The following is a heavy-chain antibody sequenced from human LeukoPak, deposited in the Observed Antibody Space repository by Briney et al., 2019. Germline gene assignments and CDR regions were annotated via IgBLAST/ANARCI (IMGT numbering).Heavy chain of an antibody. D-gene: IGHD4-23*01. J-gene: IGHJ4*02. V-gene: IGHV3-74*01. CDR2: IASDGSST. Sequence: GGSLRLSCAVSGFTFSGFWMSWSRQAPGKGLVWVSRIASDGSSTTYADSVKGRFSISRDNAKNTLYLQMNSLGVEDTAVYYCARGRPHGNDYWGQGTLVTVSS. CDR1: GFTFSGFW. CDR3: ARGRPHGNDY.